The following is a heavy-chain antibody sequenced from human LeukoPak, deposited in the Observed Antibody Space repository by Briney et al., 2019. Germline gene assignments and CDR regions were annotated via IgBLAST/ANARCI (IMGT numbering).Heavy chain of an antibody. CDR2: ISGSDGST. CDR3: AKEWCYYGSGSYGDFQH. J-gene: IGHJ1*01. V-gene: IGHV3-23*01. D-gene: IGHD3-10*01. Sequence: GGYLRLSCAASGFTFSSHAMNWGRHAPGEGLEWDSAISGSDGSTYYADSVKGRFSISRDNSKNTLYLEMNSLRVEDTAVYYCAKEWCYYGSGSYGDFQHWGQGTLVTVSS. CDR1: GFTFSSHA.